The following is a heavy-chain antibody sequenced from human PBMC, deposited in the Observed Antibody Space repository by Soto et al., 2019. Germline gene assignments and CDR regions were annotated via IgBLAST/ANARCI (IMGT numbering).Heavy chain of an antibody. CDR2: MNPNSGNT. Sequence: ASVKVSCKASGYTFTSYDINWVRQATGQGLDWMGWMNPNSGNTGYAQKFQGRVTMTRNTSISTAYMELSSLRSEDTAVYYCARTYCSGGSCYSKHHWFDPWGQGTLVTVSS. J-gene: IGHJ5*02. V-gene: IGHV1-8*01. CDR1: GYTFTSYD. D-gene: IGHD2-15*01. CDR3: ARTYCSGGSCYSKHHWFDP.